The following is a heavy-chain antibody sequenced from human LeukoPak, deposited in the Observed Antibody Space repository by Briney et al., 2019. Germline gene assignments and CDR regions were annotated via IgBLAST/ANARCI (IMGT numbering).Heavy chain of an antibody. CDR3: ARGYDSSGYGY. CDR2: LNHSGST. CDR1: GGSFSGYY. V-gene: IGHV4-34*01. J-gene: IGHJ4*02. Sequence: SETLSLTCAVYGGSFSGYYWSWIRQPPGKGLEWIGELNHSGSTNYNPSLKSRVTISVDTSKNQFSLKLSSVTAADTAVYYCARGYDSSGYGYWGQGTLVTVSS. D-gene: IGHD3-22*01.